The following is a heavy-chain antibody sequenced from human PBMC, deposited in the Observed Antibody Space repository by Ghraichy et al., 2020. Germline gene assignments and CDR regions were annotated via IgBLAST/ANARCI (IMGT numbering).Heavy chain of an antibody. CDR3: ARDQGPQRVVVVAANNNWFDP. D-gene: IGHD2-15*01. CDR1: GDSVSSNSAA. CDR2: TYYRSKWYN. V-gene: IGHV6-1*01. Sequence: SQTLSLTCAISGDSVSSNSAAWNWIRQSPSRGLEWLGRTYYRSKWYNDYAVSVKSRITINPDTSKNQFSLQLNSVTPEDTAVYYCARDQGPQRVVVVAANNNWFDPWGQGTLVTVSS. J-gene: IGHJ5*02.